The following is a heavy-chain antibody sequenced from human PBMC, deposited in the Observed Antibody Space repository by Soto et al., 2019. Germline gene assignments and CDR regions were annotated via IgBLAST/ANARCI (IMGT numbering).Heavy chain of an antibody. V-gene: IGHV3-33*01. D-gene: IGHD6-13*01. CDR2: LWYDGSNK. J-gene: IGHJ5*02. CDR3: ARDADSSSWYFWFDP. CDR1: RFTFSSYG. Sequence: GGSLRLSCAASRFTFSSYGMQRVRQAPGKGLEWVAVLWYDGSNKYYADSVKGRFTISRDNSKNTLYLQMNSLRAEVTAVYYCARDADSSSWYFWFDPWGQGT.